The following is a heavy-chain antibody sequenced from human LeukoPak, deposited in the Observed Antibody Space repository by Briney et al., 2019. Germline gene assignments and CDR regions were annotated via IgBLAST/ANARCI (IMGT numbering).Heavy chain of an antibody. Sequence: GGSLRLTCAASGFTFDDYAMHWVRQAPGKGLEWVSGISWNSGSIGYADSVKGRFTISRDNAKNSLYLQMNSLRAEDTALYYCAKDIEDGNSSGWYYFDYWGQGTLVTVSS. CDR2: ISWNSGSI. V-gene: IGHV3-9*01. D-gene: IGHD6-19*01. CDR3: AKDIEDGNSSGWYYFDY. J-gene: IGHJ4*02. CDR1: GFTFDDYA.